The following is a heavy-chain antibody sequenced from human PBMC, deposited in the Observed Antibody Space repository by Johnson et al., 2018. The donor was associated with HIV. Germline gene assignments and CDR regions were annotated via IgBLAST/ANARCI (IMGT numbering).Heavy chain of an antibody. CDR1: GFTFSSYA. D-gene: IGHD3-10*01. CDR3: AKQYYGSGGSVHAFDI. Sequence: QVQLVESGGRVVQPGRSLRLSCAASGFTFSSYAMHWVRQAPGKGLEWVAVISYDGSNKYYADSVKGRFTVSRDNSKNTVYLQMNSLRAEDTAVYYCAKQYYGSGGSVHAFDIWGRGTMVTVSS. J-gene: IGHJ3*02. V-gene: IGHV3-30*18. CDR2: ISYDGSNK.